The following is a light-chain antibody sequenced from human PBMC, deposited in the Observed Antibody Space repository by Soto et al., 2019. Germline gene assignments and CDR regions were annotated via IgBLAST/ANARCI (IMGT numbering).Light chain of an antibody. Sequence: AIQMTQSPSSFSASTGDRVTITCRASQAISSYLAWYQQRPGKAPNLLIYAASTLQSGVPSRFSGSGSGTDFTLTISFLQSEDFATYYCQQYHTYPATFGQGTRLELK. V-gene: IGKV1-8*01. CDR2: AAS. J-gene: IGKJ5*01. CDR3: QQYHTYPAT. CDR1: QAISSY.